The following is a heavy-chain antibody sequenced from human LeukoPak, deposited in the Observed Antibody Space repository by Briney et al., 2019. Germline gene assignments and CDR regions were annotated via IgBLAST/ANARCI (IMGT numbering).Heavy chain of an antibody. CDR3: AREAFEYSSSRNFDY. D-gene: IGHD6-6*01. CDR1: GYTFTSYY. J-gene: IGHJ4*02. Sequence: ASVKVSCKASGYTFTSYYMHWVRQAPGQGLGWMGIINPSGDSTSYAQKFQGRVTMTRDTSTSTVYMELSSLRSEDTAVYYCAREAFEYSSSRNFDYWGQGTLVTVSS. CDR2: INPSGDST. V-gene: IGHV1-46*01.